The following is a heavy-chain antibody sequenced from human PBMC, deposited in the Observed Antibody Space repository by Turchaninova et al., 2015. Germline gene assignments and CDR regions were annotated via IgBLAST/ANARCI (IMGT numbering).Heavy chain of an antibody. J-gene: IGHJ6*02. CDR3: ARTDFWSGYHTIYGMDV. CDR2: INHSGST. Sequence: QVQLQQWGAGLLKPSETLSLTCAVYGGSFSGYYWSWIRQPPGRGLEWMGEINHSGSTNYNPSLKIRVTRSVNTSKNQFSLKLGSVTAADTAVYYCARTDFWSGYHTIYGMDVWGQGTTVTVSS. V-gene: IGHV4-34*01. CDR1: GGSFSGYY. D-gene: IGHD3-3*01.